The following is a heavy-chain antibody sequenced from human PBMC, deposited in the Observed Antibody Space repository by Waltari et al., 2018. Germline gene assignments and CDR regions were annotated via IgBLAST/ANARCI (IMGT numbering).Heavy chain of an antibody. V-gene: IGHV4-59*01. J-gene: IGHJ6*02. CDR3: ARDAGTGYDFWSGYYTPYYYYGMDV. CDR2: IYYSGST. D-gene: IGHD3-3*01. Sequence: QVQLQESGPGLVKPSETLSLTCTVSGGSISSYYWSWIRQPPGKGLEWIGYIYYSGSTNYNPSLKSRVTISVDTSKNQFSLKLSSVTAADTAVYYCARDAGTGYDFWSGYYTPYYYYGMDVWGQGTTVTVSS. CDR1: GGSISSYY.